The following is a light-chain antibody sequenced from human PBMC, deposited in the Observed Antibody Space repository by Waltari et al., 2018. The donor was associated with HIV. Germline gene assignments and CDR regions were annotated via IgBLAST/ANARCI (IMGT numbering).Light chain of an antibody. CDR3: QPANSVPVT. CDR2: EAS. CDR1: PDISKR. J-gene: IGKJ5*01. Sequence: TQPSPPPVFAPAPAGARATVPCRASPDISKRLAWYQQKPGKAPKLPIYEASNVQGGVPSRFSGSGSETDFTLTVSSLQPEDFATYYYQPANSVPVTFNQGTRLEIK. V-gene: IGKV1D-12*01.